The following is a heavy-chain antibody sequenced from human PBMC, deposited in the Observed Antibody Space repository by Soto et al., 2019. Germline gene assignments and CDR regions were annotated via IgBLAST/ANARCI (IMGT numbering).Heavy chain of an antibody. Sequence: PGGSLRLSCAASGFTVSTNYMSWVRQAPGKGLEWVSVIYSDGTTHFADSLKGRFTLSRDTSKNTVYLQINSLRAEDTAVYFCAKSIASKTRPLGKYFDLWGRGTLVTVSS. J-gene: IGHJ2*01. V-gene: IGHV3-53*01. D-gene: IGHD6-6*01. CDR2: IYSDGTT. CDR3: AKSIASKTRPLGKYFDL. CDR1: GFTVSTNY.